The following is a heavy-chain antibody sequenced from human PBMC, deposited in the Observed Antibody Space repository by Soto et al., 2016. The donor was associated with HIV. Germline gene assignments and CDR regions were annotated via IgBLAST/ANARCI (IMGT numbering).Heavy chain of an antibody. CDR2: TIYYGGKS. CDR3: AVASSAYYDFWNGYHGAFNV. Sequence: HVQLQESGAGLVKPSETLSLNCSVSGSSISSGYYWGWIRQTPEKGLEWVGSTIYYGGKSYYNPSLKTRVTISVDTSKNQFSLKLMSVTAADTATYYCAVASSAYYDFWNGYHGAFNVWGQGTMVTVSS. CDR1: GSSISSGYY. D-gene: IGHD3-3*01. V-gene: IGHV4-38-2*01. J-gene: IGHJ3*01.